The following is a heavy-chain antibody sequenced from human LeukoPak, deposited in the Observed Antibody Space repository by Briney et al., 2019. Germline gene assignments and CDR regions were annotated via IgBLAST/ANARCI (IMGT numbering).Heavy chain of an antibody. J-gene: IGHJ4*02. CDR1: GGSISSSSYY. D-gene: IGHD3-10*01. CDR3: ARFSSITMVRGVIGY. V-gene: IGHV4-39*01. CDR2: IYYSGST. Sequence: SETLSLTCTVSGGSISSSSYYWGWIRQPPGKGLEWIGSIYYSGSTYYNPSLKSRVTISVDTSKNQFSLKLSSVTAADTAVYYCARFSSITMVRGVIGYRGQGTLVTVSS.